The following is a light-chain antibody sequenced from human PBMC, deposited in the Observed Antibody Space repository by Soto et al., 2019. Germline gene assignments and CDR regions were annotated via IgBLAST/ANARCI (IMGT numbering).Light chain of an antibody. CDR1: SSDVGGYLY. CDR2: EVT. CDR3: RSYAGSNTVL. Sequence: QSALTQPPSASGSPGQSVTISCTGTSSDVGGYLYVSWYQQHPGKAPKLMIFEVTKRPSGVPDRFSGSKSGNTASLTVSGLQAEDEANGYCRSYAGSNTVLFGGGTQLTVL. V-gene: IGLV2-8*01. J-gene: IGLJ2*01.